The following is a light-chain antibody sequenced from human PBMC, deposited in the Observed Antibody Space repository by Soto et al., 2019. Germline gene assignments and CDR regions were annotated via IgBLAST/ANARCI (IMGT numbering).Light chain of an antibody. CDR3: QQYGSSPYT. CDR2: GAS. J-gene: IGKJ2*01. CDR1: QSVSSDY. V-gene: IGKV3-20*01. Sequence: EVVLTQSPGTLSLSPGERATLSCRASQSVSSDYLAWYQQKPGQAPRLLIYGASNRATGIPDRLSGSGSGTDFTLTISRLEPEDFAVYYCQQYGSSPYTFGQGTKLEIK.